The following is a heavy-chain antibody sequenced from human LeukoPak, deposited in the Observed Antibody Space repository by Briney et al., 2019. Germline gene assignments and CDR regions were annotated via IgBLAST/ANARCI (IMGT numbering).Heavy chain of an antibody. CDR1: GYSFTSFD. V-gene: IGHV1-8*01. Sequence: ASVEVSCKASGYSFTSFDINWVRQASGQGLEWMGWMNPNSGNRGYAQKFQGRVTMTRNTSINTAYMELSSLRSEDTAMYYCARVTRYYYGMDVWGQGTTVTVSS. CDR3: ARVTRYYYGMDV. J-gene: IGHJ6*02. D-gene: IGHD1-14*01. CDR2: MNPNSGNR.